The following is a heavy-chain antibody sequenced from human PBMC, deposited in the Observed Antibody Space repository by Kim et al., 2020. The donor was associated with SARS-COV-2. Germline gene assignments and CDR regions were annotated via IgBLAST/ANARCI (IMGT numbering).Heavy chain of an antibody. Sequence: SETLSLTCTVSGVSISSGGDYWSWIRQRQGKGLVWIGCIYFSGTTYSNPTLESRIIISVDTSKNQFSLKLSSVTAAATADYYCSTIPTDCGGGSCYCNW. CDR3: STIPTDCGGGSCYCNW. V-gene: IGHV4-31*03. J-gene: IGHJ5*01. CDR1: GVSISSGGDY. CDR2: IYFSGTT. D-gene: IGHD2-15*01.